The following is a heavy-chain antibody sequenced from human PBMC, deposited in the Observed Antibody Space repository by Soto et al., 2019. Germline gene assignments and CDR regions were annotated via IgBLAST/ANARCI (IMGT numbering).Heavy chain of an antibody. V-gene: IGHV4-30-4*01. CDR2: IYYSGST. D-gene: IGHD3-3*01. CDR1: GGSISSGDYY. CDR3: ARDTGYYDFWSGPARYAFDI. J-gene: IGHJ3*02. Sequence: SETLSLTCTVSGGSISSGDYYWSWIRQPPGKGLEWIGYIYYSGSTYYNPSLKSRVTISVDTSKNQFSLKLSPVTAADTAVYYCARDTGYYDFWSGPARYAFDIWGQGTRVTVSS.